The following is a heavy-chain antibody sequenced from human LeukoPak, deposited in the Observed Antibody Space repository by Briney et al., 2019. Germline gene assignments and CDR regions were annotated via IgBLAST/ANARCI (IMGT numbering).Heavy chain of an antibody. CDR1: GGSVSSSTYY. CDR2: MYHGGST. D-gene: IGHD1-26*01. V-gene: IGHV4-39*01. J-gene: IGHJ4*02. CDR3: ARPFPRSKRIVGGYFDY. Sequence: SETLSLTCSVSGGSVSSSTYYWGWIRQPPGKGLEWIGSMYHGGSTYYNPSLKSRVTISVDTSKNQFSLKLSSLTAADSAVYYCARPFPRSKRIVGGYFDYWGQGTLVAVSS.